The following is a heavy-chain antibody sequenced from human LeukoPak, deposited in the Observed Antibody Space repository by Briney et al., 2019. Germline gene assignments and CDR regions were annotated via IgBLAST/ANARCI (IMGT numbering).Heavy chain of an antibody. J-gene: IGHJ3*02. Sequence: SETLSLTCTVSGGSISSYYWSWLRQPAGKGLEWIGRIYTSGSTNYNPSLKSRVTMSVDTSKNQFSLKLSSVTAADTAVYYCARVRKILWWPDAFDIWGQGTMVTVSS. CDR2: IYTSGST. CDR3: ARVRKILWWPDAFDI. V-gene: IGHV4-4*07. CDR1: GGSISSYY. D-gene: IGHD2-21*01.